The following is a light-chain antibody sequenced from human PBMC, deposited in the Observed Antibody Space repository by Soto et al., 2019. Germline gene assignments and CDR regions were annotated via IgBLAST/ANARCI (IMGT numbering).Light chain of an antibody. Sequence: ILLTQSPGTLSLSRGERATLSCRSSESVSDSSLAWYHQKPGQAPRLLIYGASRRATGIPDTFSGSGSGTDFTRTISRLEPEDFAVYYCQQRSNWPWTFGQGAKVDIK. J-gene: IGKJ1*01. CDR2: GAS. V-gene: IGKV3D-20*02. CDR3: QQRSNWPWT. CDR1: ESVSDSS.